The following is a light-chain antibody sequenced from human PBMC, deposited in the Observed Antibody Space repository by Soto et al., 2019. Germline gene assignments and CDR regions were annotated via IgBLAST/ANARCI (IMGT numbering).Light chain of an antibody. Sequence: EIVLTQSPGTLSLSPGERATLSCRASQSIGNNYLAWYQQKLGQAPRLLIYNGSKRATGIPDRFSGSGSGTDFTLTISRLEPEDFAVYFCHQCATSPLTFGGGTKVEI. CDR3: HQCATSPLT. V-gene: IGKV3-20*01. CDR2: NGS. CDR1: QSIGNNY. J-gene: IGKJ4*01.